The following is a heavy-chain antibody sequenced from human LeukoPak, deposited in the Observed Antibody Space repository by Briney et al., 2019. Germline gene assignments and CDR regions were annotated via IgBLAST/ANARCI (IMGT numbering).Heavy chain of an antibody. Sequence: TSETLSLTCAVYGGSFSGYYWSWIRQPPGKGLEWIGEINHSGSTNYNPSLKSRVTISVDTSKNQFSLKLSSVTAADTAVYYCARALITMVRGVIIGVYPSGMDVWGQGTTVTVSS. V-gene: IGHV4-34*01. CDR1: GGSFSGYY. CDR2: INHSGST. D-gene: IGHD3-10*01. CDR3: ARALITMVRGVIIGVYPSGMDV. J-gene: IGHJ6*01.